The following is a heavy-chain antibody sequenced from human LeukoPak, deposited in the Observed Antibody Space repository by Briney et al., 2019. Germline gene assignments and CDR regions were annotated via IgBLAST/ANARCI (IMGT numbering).Heavy chain of an antibody. CDR3: ARSFRGSYPTQKP. D-gene: IGHD1-26*01. Sequence: ASVKVSCKASGYTFTGYYMHWVRQAPGQGLEWMGWINPNSGGTNYAQKFQGRVTMTRDTSISTAFMELSRLRSDDTAVYYCARSFRGSYPTQKPWGQGTLVTVSS. CDR2: INPNSGGT. CDR1: GYTFTGYY. V-gene: IGHV1-2*02. J-gene: IGHJ5*02.